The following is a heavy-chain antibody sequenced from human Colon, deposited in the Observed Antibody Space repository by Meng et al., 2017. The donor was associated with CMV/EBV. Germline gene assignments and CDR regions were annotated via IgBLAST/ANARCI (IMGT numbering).Heavy chain of an antibody. CDR1: GGSISSSSHY. CDR3: VREGGSGFLEWLSTFDS. J-gene: IGHJ5*01. V-gene: IGHV4-39*07. D-gene: IGHD3-3*01. CDR2: IYYSGNT. Sequence: SETLSLTCTVSGGSISSSSHYWAWIRQPPGKGLEWIGSIYYSGNTFYNPSPGSRVTMSMDTSYNQFSLKVTSVTAADTAVYYCVREGGSGFLEWLSTFDSWGQGTLVTVSS.